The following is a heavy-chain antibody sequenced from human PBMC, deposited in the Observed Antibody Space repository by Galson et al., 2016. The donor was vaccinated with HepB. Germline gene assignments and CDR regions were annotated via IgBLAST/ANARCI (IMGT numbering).Heavy chain of an antibody. D-gene: IGHD4-17*01. Sequence: SLRLSCAGSGFTFSSYGMHWVRQAPGKGLEWVAVIWSDGSNKNYADSVKGRFTISRDNSKNTLYLRMNSLRAEDTAVYYCAKSATKQLRDVNANDIWGQGTMVTVSS. CDR3: AKSATKQLRDVNANDI. J-gene: IGHJ3*02. CDR2: IWSDGSNK. V-gene: IGHV3-33*06. CDR1: GFTFSSYG.